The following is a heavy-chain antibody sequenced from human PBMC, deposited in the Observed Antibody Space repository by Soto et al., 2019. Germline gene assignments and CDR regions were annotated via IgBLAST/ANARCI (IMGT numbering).Heavy chain of an antibody. CDR3: ARGPITTNPRFDP. CDR1: GGSFSGYY. Sequence: PSETLSLTCAVYGGSFSGYYWSWIRQPPGKGLEWIGEINHSGSTNYNPSLKSRVTISVDTSKNQFSLKLSSVTAADTAVYYCARGPITTNPRFDPWGQGTLVT. V-gene: IGHV4-34*01. J-gene: IGHJ5*02. CDR2: INHSGST. D-gene: IGHD3-22*01.